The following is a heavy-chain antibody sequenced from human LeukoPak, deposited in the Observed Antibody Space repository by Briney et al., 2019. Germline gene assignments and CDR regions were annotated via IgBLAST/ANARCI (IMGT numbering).Heavy chain of an antibody. CDR3: ARAGGIPVAGTWAY. J-gene: IGHJ4*02. V-gene: IGHV3-74*01. Sequence: PGGSLRLSCAASGFTFSSYWMHWVRQAPGKGLVWVSRINSDGSSTTYADSVKGRFTISRDNAKNTLYLHMNSLRAEDTAVYHCARAGGIPVAGTWAYWGQGTLVTVSS. CDR1: GFTFSSYW. CDR2: INSDGSST. D-gene: IGHD6-19*01.